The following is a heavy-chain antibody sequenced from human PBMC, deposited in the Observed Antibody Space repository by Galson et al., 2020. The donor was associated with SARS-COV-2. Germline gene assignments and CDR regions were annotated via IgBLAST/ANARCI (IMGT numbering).Heavy chain of an antibody. J-gene: IGHJ5*02. V-gene: IGHV4-59*01. CDR1: GGSISSYY. Sequence: KASETLSLTCTVSGGSISSYYWSWIRQPPGKGLEWIGYIYYSGSTNYNPSLKSRVTISVDTSKDQFSLKLSSVTAADTAVYYCARSPRGYYDGSGYYVPGEGWFDPWGQGTLVTVSS. D-gene: IGHD3-22*01. CDR3: ARSPRGYYDGSGYYVPGEGWFDP. CDR2: IYYSGST.